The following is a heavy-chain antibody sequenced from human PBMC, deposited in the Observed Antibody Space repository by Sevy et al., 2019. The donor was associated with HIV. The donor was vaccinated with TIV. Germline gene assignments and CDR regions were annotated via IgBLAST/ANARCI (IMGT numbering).Heavy chain of an antibody. CDR1: GFTFSNAW. CDR3: TTDSKKRGISALLDY. CDR2: IKSKTDGGTT. J-gene: IGHJ4*02. V-gene: IGHV3-15*01. Sequence: GGSLRLSCAASGFTFSNAWMSWVRQAPGKGLEWVGRIKSKTDGGTTDYAAPVKGRFTISRDDSKNTLYLQMNSLKTEDTASYCTTDSKKRGISALLDYWGQGTLVTVSS. D-gene: IGHD7-27*01.